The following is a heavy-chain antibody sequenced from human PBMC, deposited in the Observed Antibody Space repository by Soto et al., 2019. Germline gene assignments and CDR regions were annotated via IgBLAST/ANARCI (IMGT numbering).Heavy chain of an antibody. CDR1: GDSVSSNSAA. CDR2: TYYRSKWYN. V-gene: IGHV6-1*01. CDR3: ARGFVSSSFVVGPGVYYYGMDV. J-gene: IGHJ6*02. D-gene: IGHD6-6*01. Sequence: SQTLSLTCAISGDSVSSNSAAWNWIRQSPSRGLEWLGRTYYRSKWYNDYAVSVKSRITINPDTSKNQFSLQLNSVTPEDTAVYYCARGFVSSSFVVGPGVYYYGMDVWGQGTTVTVSS.